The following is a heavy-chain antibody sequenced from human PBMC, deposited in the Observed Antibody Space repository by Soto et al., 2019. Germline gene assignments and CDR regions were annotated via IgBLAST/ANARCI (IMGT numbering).Heavy chain of an antibody. Sequence: GESLKISCKGSGYSFTSYWIGWVRQMPGKGLEWMGIIYPGDSDTRYSPSFQGQVTTSADKSISTAYLQWSSLKASDTAMYYCARHAGITGRSRYYGMDVWGQGTTVTVSS. CDR1: GYSFTSYW. CDR2: IYPGDSDT. CDR3: ARHAGITGRSRYYGMDV. D-gene: IGHD1-20*01. V-gene: IGHV5-51*01. J-gene: IGHJ6*02.